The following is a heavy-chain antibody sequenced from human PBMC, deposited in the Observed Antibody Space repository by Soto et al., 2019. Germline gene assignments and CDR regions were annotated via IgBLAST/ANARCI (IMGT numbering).Heavy chain of an antibody. CDR1: GGTFSSYA. V-gene: IGHV1-69*13. CDR3: ARSYSSGWFDGAPSHIDY. J-gene: IGHJ4*02. Sequence: SVKVSCKASGGTFSSYAISWVRQAPGQGLEWMGGIIPIFGTANYAQKFQGRVTITADESTSTAYMELSSLRSEDTAVYYCARSYSSGWFDGAPSHIDYWGQGTLVTV. CDR2: IIPIFGTA. D-gene: IGHD6-19*01.